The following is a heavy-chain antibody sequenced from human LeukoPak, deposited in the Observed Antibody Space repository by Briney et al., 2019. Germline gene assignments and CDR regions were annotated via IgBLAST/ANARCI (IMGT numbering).Heavy chain of an antibody. CDR1: GGTFSSYA. V-gene: IGHV1-69*05. J-gene: IGHJ3*02. CDR3: ARVFYDSSGYDAFDI. Sequence: ASVKVSCKASGGTFSSYAISWVRQAPGQGLKWMGRIIPIFGTANYAQKFQGRVTITTDESTSTAYMELSSLRSDDTAVYYCARVFYDSSGYDAFDICGQGTMVTVS. CDR2: IIPIFGTA. D-gene: IGHD3-22*01.